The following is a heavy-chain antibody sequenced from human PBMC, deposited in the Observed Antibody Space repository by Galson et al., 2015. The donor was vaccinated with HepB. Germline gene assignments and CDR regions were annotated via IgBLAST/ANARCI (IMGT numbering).Heavy chain of an antibody. V-gene: IGHV3-15*01. CDR2: IKSKTDGGTT. CDR3: TTDIVVVPAAIARKYYFDY. D-gene: IGHD2-2*01. CDR1: GFTSSNAW. Sequence: SLRLSCAASGFTSSNAWMSWVRQAPGKGLEWVGRIKSKTDGGTTDYAAPVKGRFTISRDDSKNTLYLQMNSLKTEDTAVYYCTTDIVVVPAAIARKYYFDYWGQGTLVTVSS. J-gene: IGHJ4*02.